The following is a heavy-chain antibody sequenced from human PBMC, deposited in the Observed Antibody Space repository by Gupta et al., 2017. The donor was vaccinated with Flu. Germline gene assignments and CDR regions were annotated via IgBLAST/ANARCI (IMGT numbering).Heavy chain of an antibody. V-gene: IGHV3-21*01. Sequence: EVQLVESGGGLVKPGGSLRLSCAASGFTFSSYSMNWVRQAPGKGLEWVSSISSSSSYIYYADSVKGRFTISRDNAKNSLYLQMNSLRAEDTAVYYCAREYYYDSSGYYYFDYWGQGTLVTVSS. CDR2: ISSSSSYI. J-gene: IGHJ4*02. D-gene: IGHD3-22*01. CDR3: AREYYYDSSGYYYFDY. CDR1: GFTFSSYS.